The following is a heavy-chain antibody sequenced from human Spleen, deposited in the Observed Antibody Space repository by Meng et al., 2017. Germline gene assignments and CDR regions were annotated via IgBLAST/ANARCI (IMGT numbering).Heavy chain of an antibody. Sequence: QVQLQQSGPGLANPSQTLALPRALSGDMVSCNSAARNWIRQYPSRGLEWLGRTYYRSKWYHDYAVSVKSRITTNPDTSKNQFSLQLNSVTPEDTAVYYCAREVLVSSGHDYWGQGTLVTVSS. CDR1: GDMVSCNSAA. J-gene: IGHJ4*02. CDR2: TYYRSKWYH. D-gene: IGHD6-19*01. V-gene: IGHV6-1*01. CDR3: AREVLVSSGHDY.